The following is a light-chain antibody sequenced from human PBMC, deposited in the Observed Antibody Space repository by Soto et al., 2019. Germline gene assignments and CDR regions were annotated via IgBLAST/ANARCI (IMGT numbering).Light chain of an antibody. J-gene: IGKJ4*01. Sequence: EIVMTQSPATLSVSPGERATLSCRASQSVSSNLAWYQQKPGHDPRLLIYDASTRATGIPARFSGSGSGTEFTLTSSSLQYEDFAVYYCQQCNTSPLTFGGGTKVEIK. V-gene: IGKV3-15*01. CDR1: QSVSSN. CDR3: QQCNTSPLT. CDR2: DAS.